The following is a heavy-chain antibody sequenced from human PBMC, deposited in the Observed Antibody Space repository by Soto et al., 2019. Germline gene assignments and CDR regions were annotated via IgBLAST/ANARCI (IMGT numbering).Heavy chain of an antibody. Sequence: SETLSLTCFVSGGSVTSHHWSCIRQFPWQGLEWIAYTSSTGNTNYNPSLQSRVTISLDTSKNQLSLKLTSMTAADTAVYYCAREMHAGFTHYSAPSAQGPFVTVSS. CDR2: TSSTGNT. CDR1: GGSVTSHH. CDR3: AREMHAGFTHYSAP. J-gene: IGHJ5*02. V-gene: IGHV4-59*02. D-gene: IGHD2-15*01.